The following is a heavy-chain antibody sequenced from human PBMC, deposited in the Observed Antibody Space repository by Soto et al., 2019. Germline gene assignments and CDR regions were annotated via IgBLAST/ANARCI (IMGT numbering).Heavy chain of an antibody. CDR1: GGSFNYHY. J-gene: IGHJ2*01. D-gene: IGHD6-13*01. CDR3: ARGPAAAGNWYVDF. CDR2: IIRDGGP. Sequence: QVQLQQWGTGLLKPSETLSLTCAVSGGSFNYHYWSWLRQPPGKGLEWLGEIIRDGGPHHNPSLKSRVTTTLASIKKHATLKLDSVTAADAAVYFCARGPAAAGNWYVDFWGRGTLVTVSS. V-gene: IGHV4-34*02.